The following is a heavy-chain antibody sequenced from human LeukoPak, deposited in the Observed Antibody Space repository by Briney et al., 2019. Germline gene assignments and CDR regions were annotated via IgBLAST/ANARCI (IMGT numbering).Heavy chain of an antibody. J-gene: IGHJ4*02. CDR3: TRAFPPLRTAAAGDV. Sequence: GGSLRLACTGSGFTFSDFDMNWVPHAPGEGLEWISSISGRSSHIYYAHSIKGRFTISRDNAKNSLYLKMNSLRDEDTAVYYCTRAFPPLRTAAAGDVWGQGTLVTVSS. V-gene: IGHV3-21*01. D-gene: IGHD6-13*01. CDR1: GFTFSDFD. CDR2: ISGRSSHI.